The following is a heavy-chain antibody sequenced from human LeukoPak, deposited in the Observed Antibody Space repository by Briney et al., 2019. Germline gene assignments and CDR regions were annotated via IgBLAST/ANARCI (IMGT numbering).Heavy chain of an antibody. CDR2: IIPIFGTA. CDR1: GGTFSSYA. CDR3: ARTGITMVRGGRDYNYMDV. J-gene: IGHJ6*03. V-gene: IGHV1-69*13. D-gene: IGHD3-10*01. Sequence: ASVKVSCKASGGTFSSYAISWVRQAPGQGLEWMGGIIPIFGTANYAQKFQGRVTITADESTSTAYMELSSLRSEDTAVYYCARTGITMVRGGRDYNYMDVWGKGTTVTISS.